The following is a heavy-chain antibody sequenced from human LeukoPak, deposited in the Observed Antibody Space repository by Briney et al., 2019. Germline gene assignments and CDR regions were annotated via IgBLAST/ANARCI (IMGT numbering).Heavy chain of an antibody. CDR2: ISSNGGST. V-gene: IGHV3-64*01. D-gene: IGHD3-9*01. Sequence: GGSLRLSCEASGFXFSSYAMHWVRQAPGKGLEYVSAISSNGGSTYYANSVKGRFTISRDNSKNTLYLQMGSLRAEDMAVYYCARYFTYGMDVWGQGTTVTVSS. J-gene: IGHJ6*02. CDR3: ARYFTYGMDV. CDR1: GFXFSSYA.